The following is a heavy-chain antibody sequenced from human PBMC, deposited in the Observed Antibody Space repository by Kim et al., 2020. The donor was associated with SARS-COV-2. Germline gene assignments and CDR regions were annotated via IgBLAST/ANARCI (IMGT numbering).Heavy chain of an antibody. J-gene: IGHJ6*02. V-gene: IGHV1-8*01. CDR2: MNPNSGNT. CDR3: ARGIKDRVIVVVISIFHYGMDV. Sequence: ASVKVSCKASGYTFTSYDINWVRQATGQGLEWMGWMNPNSGNTGYAQKFQGRVTMTRNTSISTAYMELSSLRSEDTAVYYCARGIKDRVIVVVISIFHYGMDVWGQGTTVTVSS. D-gene: IGHD3-22*01. CDR1: GYTFTSYD.